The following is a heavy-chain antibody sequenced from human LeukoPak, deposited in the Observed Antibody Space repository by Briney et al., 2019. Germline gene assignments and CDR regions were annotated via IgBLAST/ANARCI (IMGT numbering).Heavy chain of an antibody. CDR2: IYYSGST. V-gene: IGHV4-30-4*01. D-gene: IGHD3-16*01. J-gene: IGHJ4*02. CDR1: GGSISSGDYY. Sequence: SETLSLTCTVSGGSISSGDYYWRWIRQPPGKGLEWIGYIYYSGSTYYNPSLKSRVTISVDTSKNQFSLKLSSVTAADTAVYYCARVRLGELAFDYWGQGTLVTVSS. CDR3: ARVRLGELAFDY.